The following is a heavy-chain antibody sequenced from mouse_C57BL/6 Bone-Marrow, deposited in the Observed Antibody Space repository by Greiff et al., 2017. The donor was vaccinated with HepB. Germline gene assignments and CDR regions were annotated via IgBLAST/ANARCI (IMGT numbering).Heavy chain of an antibody. D-gene: IGHD2-2*01. Sequence: VKLQESGPGLVQPSQSLSITCTVSGFSLTSYGVHWVRQSPGKGLEWLGVIWRGGSTDYNAAFMSRLSITKDNSKSQVFFKMNSLQADDTAIYYCAKALYGYDGLFAYWGQGTLVTVSA. J-gene: IGHJ3*01. CDR2: IWRGGST. CDR1: GFSLTSYG. V-gene: IGHV2-5*01. CDR3: AKALYGYDGLFAY.